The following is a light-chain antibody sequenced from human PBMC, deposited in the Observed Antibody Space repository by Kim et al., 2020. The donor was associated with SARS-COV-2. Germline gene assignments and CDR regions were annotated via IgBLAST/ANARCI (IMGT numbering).Light chain of an antibody. CDR1: TKDVGANDS. Sequence: QSITIACTGTTKDVGANDSVSWYQHHPDTAPKLLIFEVNHRPSGVSSRFSGSKSGNTASLTISELQHADEADYHCSSYTATNTLVFGTGTKVTVL. J-gene: IGLJ1*01. CDR2: EVN. V-gene: IGLV2-14*01. CDR3: SSYTATNTLV.